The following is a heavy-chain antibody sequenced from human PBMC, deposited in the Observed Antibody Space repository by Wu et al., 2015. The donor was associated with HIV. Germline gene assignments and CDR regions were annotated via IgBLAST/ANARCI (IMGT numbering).Heavy chain of an antibody. J-gene: IGHJ4*02. CDR3: AREDGVVIATPGFFDY. D-gene: IGHD2-21*01. CDR1: GYTFTSYG. CDR2: ISAYNGNT. Sequence: QVQLVQSGAEVRKPGASVKVSCKASGYTFTSYGISWVRQAPGQGLEWMGWISAYNGNTNYAQKLQGRVTMTTDTSTSTAYMEXFRSLRSDDTAVYYCAREDGVVIATPGFFDYWGQGTLVTVSS. V-gene: IGHV1-18*01.